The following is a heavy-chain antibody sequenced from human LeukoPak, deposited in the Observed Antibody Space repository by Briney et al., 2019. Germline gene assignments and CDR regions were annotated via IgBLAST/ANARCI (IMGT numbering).Heavy chain of an antibody. V-gene: IGHV3-7*01. J-gene: IGHJ4*02. Sequence: GGSLRLSCAASGFSFSFDWMTWVRQAPGKGLEWVANIKPDGSDKYYVDSVKGRFTISRDNAKNSLYLQMNSLRVEDTAVYYCARIYDWNFYYWGQGTLVTGSS. CDR3: ARIYDWNFYY. CDR2: IKPDGSDK. D-gene: IGHD1-1*01. CDR1: GFSFSFDW.